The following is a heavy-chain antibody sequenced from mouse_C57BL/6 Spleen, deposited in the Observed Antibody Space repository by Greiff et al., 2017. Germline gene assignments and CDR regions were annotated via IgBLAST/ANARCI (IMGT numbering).Heavy chain of an antibody. V-gene: IGHV1-56*01. J-gene: IGHJ4*01. CDR3: ARGGATVYAMDD. CDR1: GYTFTSHW. D-gene: IGHD1-1*01. CDR2: IFPGSGST. Sequence: QVQLQQSGPELVRPGASVKISCKAPGYTFTSHWMHWVRQRPGQGLEWIGEIFPGSGSTYYNEKFKGKATLTVDTSSSTAYMQLSSLTSEDSAVYFGARGGATVYAMDDWGQGTSVTVSS.